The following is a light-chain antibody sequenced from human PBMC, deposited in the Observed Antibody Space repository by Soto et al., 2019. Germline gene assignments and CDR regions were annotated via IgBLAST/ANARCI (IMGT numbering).Light chain of an antibody. CDR2: DVS. Sequence: QSALTQPASVSGSPGQSITISCTGTSSDAGGYNYVSWYQQNPGKAPKFMIYDVSNRPSGVSNRFSGSKSGNTASLTISGLQAEDEADYYCCSYTTSNTRQIVFGTGTKLTVL. CDR1: SSDAGGYNY. V-gene: IGLV2-14*01. CDR3: CSYTTSNTRQIV. J-gene: IGLJ1*01.